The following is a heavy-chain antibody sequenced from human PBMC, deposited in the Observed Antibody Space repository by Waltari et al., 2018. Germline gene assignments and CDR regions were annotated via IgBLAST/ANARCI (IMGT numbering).Heavy chain of an antibody. CDR3: ARTYYYDSSDFDH. J-gene: IGHJ5*02. CDR2: ISGYNGNT. Sequence: RGGRRARGRGGGWLARISGYNGNTMYAPKVHRRVTVTTDTSTGTTYMVLRSLRSDDTAVYYCARTYYYDSSDFDHWGQGTLVTVSS. D-gene: IGHD3-22*01. V-gene: IGHV1-18*01.